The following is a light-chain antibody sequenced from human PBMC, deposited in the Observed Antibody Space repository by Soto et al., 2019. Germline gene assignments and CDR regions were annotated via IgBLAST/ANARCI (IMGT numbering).Light chain of an antibody. Sequence: DIQMTQSPSSLSAYVGDRVSITCRTSQNIRKYINWYQQKPGKAPKLLIFAASTLQSGVPSRFSGSGSGTDFTLTISSLQPEDFATYYCQQSYTAPGTFGQGTKLEIK. CDR2: AAS. V-gene: IGKV1-39*01. J-gene: IGKJ2*01. CDR3: QQSYTAPGT. CDR1: QNIRKY.